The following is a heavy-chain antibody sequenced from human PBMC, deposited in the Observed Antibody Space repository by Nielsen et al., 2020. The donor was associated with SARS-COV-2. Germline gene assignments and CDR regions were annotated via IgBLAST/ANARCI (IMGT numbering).Heavy chain of an antibody. CDR3: TTIGGEWELLRD. D-gene: IGHD1-26*01. J-gene: IGHJ4*02. CDR2: IKSEPNGGTI. CDR1: GFTFSNAW. V-gene: IGHV3-15*05. Sequence: GGSLRLSCAASGFTFSNAWMSWVRQAPGKGLEWIGRIKSEPNGGTIDYAAPVKGRFTISRDDSKNTLYLQMNSLKTEDTAVYYCTTIGGEWELLRDWGQGILVTVSS.